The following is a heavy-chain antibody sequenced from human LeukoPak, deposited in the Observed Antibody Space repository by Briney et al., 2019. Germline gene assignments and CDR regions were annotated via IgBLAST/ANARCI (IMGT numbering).Heavy chain of an antibody. CDR2: IYTSGST. CDR3: ATGYTSGWVPFDH. Sequence: SETLSLTCTVPGGSISNYYWSWIRQPAGKGLEWIGRIYTSGSTNYNPSLKSRVTMSIDTSKNQFSLKLGSVTAADTAVYYCATGYTSGWVPFDHWGQGALVTVSS. D-gene: IGHD6-19*01. V-gene: IGHV4-4*07. CDR1: GGSISNYY. J-gene: IGHJ4*02.